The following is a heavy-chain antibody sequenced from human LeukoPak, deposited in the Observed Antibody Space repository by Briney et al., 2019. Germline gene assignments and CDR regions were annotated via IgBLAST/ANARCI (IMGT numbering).Heavy chain of an antibody. V-gene: IGHV3-7*01. CDR1: GFTFSSYW. CDR3: ARDHAYYYDSSGYYYDY. J-gene: IGHJ4*02. CDR2: IKQDGSEK. Sequence: GGSLRLSCAASGFTFSSYWMSWVRQAPGKGLEWVANIKQDGSEKYYVDSVKGRFTISRDNAKNSLYLQMNSLRAEDTAVYYCARDHAYYYDSSGYYYDYWGQGTLVTVSS. D-gene: IGHD3-22*01.